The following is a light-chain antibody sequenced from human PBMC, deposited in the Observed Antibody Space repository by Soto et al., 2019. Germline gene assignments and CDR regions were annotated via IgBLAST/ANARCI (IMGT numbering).Light chain of an antibody. CDR2: DAS. CDR3: QQRYRWPPIT. V-gene: IGKV3-11*01. Sequence: EVVLTQSPATLSLSPGERATLSCRSSESVFGYLAWYQHKPGQAPRLLIDDASNRATGVPARFSGSGSGTDFTLTISSLEHEDFAVDYCQQRYRWPPITFGQGTRLDNK. CDR1: ESVFGY. J-gene: IGKJ5*01.